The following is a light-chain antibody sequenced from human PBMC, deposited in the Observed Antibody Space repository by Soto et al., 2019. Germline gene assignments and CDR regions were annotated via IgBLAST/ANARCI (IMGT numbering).Light chain of an antibody. CDR3: QHSYHTFRT. CDR1: QSISMY. J-gene: IGKJ2*01. Sequence: EIQMTQSPSSLSASVGDRVTITCRASQSISMYLTWYQQKPGKAPKLLIYGASTLQRGVPSRFSGSGSGTDFTLTINSLQPEDFATYYCQHSYHTFRTFGQGTKLEIK. V-gene: IGKV1-39*01. CDR2: GAS.